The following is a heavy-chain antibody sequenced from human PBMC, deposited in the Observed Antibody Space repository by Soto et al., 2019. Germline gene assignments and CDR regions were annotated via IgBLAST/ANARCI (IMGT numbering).Heavy chain of an antibody. CDR2: ISSSGSTI. J-gene: IGHJ4*02. CDR3: AKEEYSSSWYADY. D-gene: IGHD6-13*01. Sequence: EVQLVESGGGLVQPGGSLRLSCAASGFTFSSYEMNWVRQAPGKGLEWVSYISSSGSTIYYADSVKGRFTISRDNSKNTLYLQMNSLRAEDTAVYYCAKEEYSSSWYADYWGQGTLVTVSS. V-gene: IGHV3-48*03. CDR1: GFTFSSYE.